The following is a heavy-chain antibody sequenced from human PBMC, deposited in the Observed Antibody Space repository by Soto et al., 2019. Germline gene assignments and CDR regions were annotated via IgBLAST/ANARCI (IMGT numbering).Heavy chain of an antibody. CDR3: ARDPSITMPFGI. V-gene: IGHV4-38-2*02. CDR1: VYSISSCYY. J-gene: IGHJ3*02. Sequence: SETLSLTCAVSVYSISSCYYWGWIRQPPGKGLEWIGSIYHSGSTYYNPSLKSRVTISVDTSKNQFSLKLSSVTAADTAVYYCARDPSITMPFGIWGQGTMVTVSS. CDR2: IYHSGST. D-gene: IGHD3-10*01.